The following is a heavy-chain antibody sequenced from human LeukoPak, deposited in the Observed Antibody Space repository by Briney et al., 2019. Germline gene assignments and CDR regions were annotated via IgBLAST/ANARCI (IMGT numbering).Heavy chain of an antibody. Sequence: GGSLRLSCAASGFTFSSYAMHWIRQAPGKGLEWVAVISYDGSNKYYADSVKGRFTISRDNSKNTLYLQMNSLRAEDTAVYYCATTFYWGQGTLVTVSS. V-gene: IGHV3-30-3*01. CDR3: ATTFY. J-gene: IGHJ4*02. CDR1: GFTFSSYA. CDR2: ISYDGSNK.